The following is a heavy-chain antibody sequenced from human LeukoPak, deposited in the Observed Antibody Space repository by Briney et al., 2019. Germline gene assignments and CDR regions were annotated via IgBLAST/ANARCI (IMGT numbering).Heavy chain of an antibody. CDR2: INEDGSEK. CDR1: GFAFSRYW. CDR3: ANYYDSSGYYALDM. V-gene: IGHV3-7*01. Sequence: GGSLRLSCAASGFAFSRYWMSWVRQAPGKGLEWVANINEDGSEKNYVDSVKGRFTISRDNAKNSLYLEMNSLTAEDTAVYYCANYYDSSGYYALDMWGQGTMVTVSP. D-gene: IGHD3-22*01. J-gene: IGHJ3*02.